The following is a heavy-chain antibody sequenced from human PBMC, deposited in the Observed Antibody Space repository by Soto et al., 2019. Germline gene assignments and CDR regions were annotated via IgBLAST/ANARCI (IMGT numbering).Heavy chain of an antibody. CDR3: ATTARLDS. CDR2: MNPNSGNT. D-gene: IGHD1-1*01. CDR1: GHTLTSYD. V-gene: IGHV1-8*01. Sequence: GASVKVSCKVSGHTLTSYDINWVRAATGQGLEWMGWMNPNSGNTGYALKFQGRVTMTRNTSINTAYMELSSLRFEDTAVYYCATTARLDSWGQGTLVTVSS. J-gene: IGHJ4*02.